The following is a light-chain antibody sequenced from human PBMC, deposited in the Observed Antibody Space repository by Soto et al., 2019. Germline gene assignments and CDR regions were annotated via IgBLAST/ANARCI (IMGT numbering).Light chain of an antibody. CDR1: SSNIGSNT. J-gene: IGLJ1*01. V-gene: IGLV1-44*01. CDR2: ANN. CDR3: AAWDDSLNGYV. Sequence: QSVLTQPPSASGTPGQRITISCSGSSSNIGSNTVNWYQQLPGTAPKLLIYANNHRPSGVPDRISASKSGTSASLAISGLQSEDEGDYSGAAWDDSLNGYVFGAGTKVTVL.